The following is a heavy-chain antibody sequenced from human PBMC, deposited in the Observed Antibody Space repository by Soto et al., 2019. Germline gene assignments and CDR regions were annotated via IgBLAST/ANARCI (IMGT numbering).Heavy chain of an antibody. CDR1: GFTFSNSW. CDR3: AKELEPEFYYYSYGMDV. J-gene: IGHJ6*02. CDR2: INADGTST. Sequence: PGGSLRLSCAASGFTFSNSWMHWVRQVSGKGLEWVSRINADGTSTSYADSVKGRFTISRDNAKNTLYLQMNSLRAEDTAVYYCAKELEPEFYYYSYGMDVWGQGTTVTVSS. D-gene: IGHD1-1*01. V-gene: IGHV3-74*01.